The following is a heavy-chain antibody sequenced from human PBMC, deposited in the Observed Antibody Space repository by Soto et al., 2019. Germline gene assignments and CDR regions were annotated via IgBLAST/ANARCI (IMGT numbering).Heavy chain of an antibody. CDR2: ISYDGSNK. CDR3: AKLRPATTVTTSILDY. CDR1: GFTFSSYG. V-gene: IGHV3-30*18. J-gene: IGHJ4*02. Sequence: GGSLRLSCAASGFTFSSYGMHWVRQAPGKGLEWVAVISYDGSNKYYADSVKGRFTISRDNSKNTLYLQMNSLRAEDTAVYYCAKLRPATTVTTSILDYWGQGTLVTVSS. D-gene: IGHD4-17*01.